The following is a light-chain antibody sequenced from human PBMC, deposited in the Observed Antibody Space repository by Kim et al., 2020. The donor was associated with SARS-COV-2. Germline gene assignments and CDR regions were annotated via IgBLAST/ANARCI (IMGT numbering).Light chain of an antibody. Sequence: QSVLTQPPSASATPGQRVTISCSGSNSNIGSNTVNWYRQVPGTAPKLLMHSINERPSGVPDRFSGSKSGTSASLAISGLQSDDEGDYFCATWDDRLNGPVFGGGTQLTVL. CDR2: SIN. CDR3: ATWDDRLNGPV. J-gene: IGLJ3*02. CDR1: NSNIGSNT. V-gene: IGLV1-44*01.